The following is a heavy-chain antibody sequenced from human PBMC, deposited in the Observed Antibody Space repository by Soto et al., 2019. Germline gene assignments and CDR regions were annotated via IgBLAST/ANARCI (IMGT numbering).Heavy chain of an antibody. CDR3: ARQRGDFWSGPNVGGFNWFDP. Sequence: QLQLQESGPGLVKPSETLSLTCTVSGGSISSSSYYWGWIRQPPGKGLEWIGSIYYSGSTYYNPSIKSRFPCSAETSKYQFSLKLSSVTAADTAVYYCARQRGDFWSGPNVGGFNWFDPWGQGTLVAVSS. CDR1: GGSISSSSYY. D-gene: IGHD3-3*01. CDR2: IYYSGST. J-gene: IGHJ5*02. V-gene: IGHV4-39*01.